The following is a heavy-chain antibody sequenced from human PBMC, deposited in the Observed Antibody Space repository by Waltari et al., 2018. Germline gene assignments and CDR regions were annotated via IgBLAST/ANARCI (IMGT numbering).Heavy chain of an antibody. CDR1: GYTFTDYY. D-gene: IGHD3-16*01. CDR2: VDPEDGET. CDR3: ATTYVDTLFRRGNPGGAFDI. V-gene: IGHV1-69-2*01. Sequence: EVQLVQSGAEVKKPGATVKISCKVSGYTFTDYYMHWVQQAPGKGLEWMGLVDPEDGETIYAEKFQGRVTITADTSTDTAYMELSSLRSEDTAVYYCATTYVDTLFRRGNPGGAFDIWGQGTMVTVSS. J-gene: IGHJ3*02.